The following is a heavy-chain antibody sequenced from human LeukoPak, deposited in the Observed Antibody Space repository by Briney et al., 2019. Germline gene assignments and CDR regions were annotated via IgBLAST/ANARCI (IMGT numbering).Heavy chain of an antibody. CDR1: GGTFSSYA. J-gene: IGHJ5*02. CDR2: IIPIFGTA. Sequence: SVKVSCRASGGTFSSYAISWVRQAPGQGLEWMGGIIPIFGTANYAQKFQGRVTITTDESTSTAYMELSSLRSEDTAVYYCARGYGDLNWFDPWGQGTLVTVSS. V-gene: IGHV1-69*05. CDR3: ARGYGDLNWFDP. D-gene: IGHD4-17*01.